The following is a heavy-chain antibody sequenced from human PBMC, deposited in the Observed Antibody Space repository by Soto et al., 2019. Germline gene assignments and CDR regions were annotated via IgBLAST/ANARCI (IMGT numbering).Heavy chain of an antibody. CDR3: ARVGYTYYYGSGSYYTYYYYCGMDV. V-gene: IGHV4-34*01. D-gene: IGHD3-10*01. CDR1: GGSFSGYY. CDR2: INHSGST. J-gene: IGHJ6*02. Sequence: QVQLQQWGAGLLKPSETLSLTCAVYGGSFSGYYWSWIRQPPGKGLEWIGEINHSGSTNYNPSLKSRVTISVDTSKSQFSLKLSSVTAADTAVYYCARVGYTYYYGSGSYYTYYYYCGMDVWGQGTTVTVSS.